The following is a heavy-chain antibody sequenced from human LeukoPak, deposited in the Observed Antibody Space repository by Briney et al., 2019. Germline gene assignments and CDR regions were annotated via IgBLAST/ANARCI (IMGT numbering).Heavy chain of an antibody. Sequence: GGSLRLSCSASGFTFSSYAMHWVRQAPGKGLEYVSAISSNGDSTYYANSVKGRFTISRDNSKNTLYLQMGSLRAEDMAVYYCARAPRIGGTYSYYYYGMDVWGQGTTVTVSS. CDR1: GFTFSSYA. CDR3: ARAPRIGGTYSYYYYGMDV. J-gene: IGHJ6*02. V-gene: IGHV3-64*01. D-gene: IGHD1-26*01. CDR2: ISSNGDST.